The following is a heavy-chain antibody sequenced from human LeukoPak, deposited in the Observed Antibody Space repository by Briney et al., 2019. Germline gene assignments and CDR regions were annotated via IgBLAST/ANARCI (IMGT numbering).Heavy chain of an antibody. J-gene: IGHJ6*03. V-gene: IGHV6-1*01. CDR3: ARDKGYCSGGSCYFYYYYYMDV. CDR2: TYYRSKWYN. D-gene: IGHD2-15*01. CDR1: GDSVSSNSAA. Sequence: SQTLSLTCAISGDSVSSNSAAWNWIRQSPSRGLEWLGRTYYRSKWYNDYAVSVKSRITINPDTSKNQFSLQLNSVTPEDTAVYYCARDKGYCSGGSCYFYYYYYMDVWGKGTTVTISS.